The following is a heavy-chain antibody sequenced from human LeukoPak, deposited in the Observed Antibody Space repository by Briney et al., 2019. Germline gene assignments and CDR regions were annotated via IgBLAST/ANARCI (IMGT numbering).Heavy chain of an antibody. CDR3: AREVRSTYYYHMDV. CDR1: GGSISSGNYY. CDR2: MYASGST. V-gene: IGHV4-61*02. Sequence: SQTLSLTCTVAGGSISSGNYYGSWIRQPAGKGLEWIGRMYASGSTNYTPSLKSRVTISVDTSKNQFSLKLSSVTAADTAVYYCAREVRSTYYYHMDVWGKGTTVTVSS. J-gene: IGHJ6*03.